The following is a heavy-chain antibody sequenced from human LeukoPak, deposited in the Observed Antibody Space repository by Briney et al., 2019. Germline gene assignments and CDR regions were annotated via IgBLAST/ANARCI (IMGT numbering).Heavy chain of an antibody. D-gene: IGHD6-19*01. V-gene: IGHV4-39*07. Sequence: SETLSLTCTVSGDSISNSRYSWGWIRQPPGKGLEWIGTTSYSGSAYYNPSLKSRVTISVDTSKNQFSLKLSSVTAADTAVYYCARGPHSSGWYRYFQHWGQGTLVTVSS. J-gene: IGHJ1*01. CDR3: ARGPHSSGWYRYFQH. CDR1: GDSISNSRYS. CDR2: TSYSGSA.